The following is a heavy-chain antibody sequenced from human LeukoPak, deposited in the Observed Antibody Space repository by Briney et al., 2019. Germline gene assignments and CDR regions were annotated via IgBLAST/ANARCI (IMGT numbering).Heavy chain of an antibody. V-gene: IGHV5-51*01. CDR2: IFPEDSNT. D-gene: IGHD2-2*01. CDR1: GYSFTNYS. Sequence: GESLKISCKVSGYSFTNYSIGWVRQMPGRGLEWMGIIFPEDSNTRYSPSFQGQVTISADKSISTAYLQWSSLKASDTAMYYCARRPIVVVPAAPRGYYYGMDVWGQGTTVTVSS. CDR3: ARRPIVVVPAAPRGYYYGMDV. J-gene: IGHJ6*02.